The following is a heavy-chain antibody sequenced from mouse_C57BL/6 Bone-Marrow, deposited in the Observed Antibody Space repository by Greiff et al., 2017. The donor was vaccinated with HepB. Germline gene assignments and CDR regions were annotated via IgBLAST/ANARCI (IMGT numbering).Heavy chain of an antibody. V-gene: IGHV1-39*01. CDR2: INPNYGTT. J-gene: IGHJ4*01. Sequence: VEPGASVKISCKASGYSFTDYNMNWVKQSNGKSLEWIGVINPNYGTTSYNQKFKGKATLTVDQSSSTAYMQLNSLTSEDSAVYYCEWSTVVADYYAMDYWGQGTSVTVSS. CDR1: GYSFTDYN. CDR3: EWSTVVADYYAMDY. D-gene: IGHD1-1*01.